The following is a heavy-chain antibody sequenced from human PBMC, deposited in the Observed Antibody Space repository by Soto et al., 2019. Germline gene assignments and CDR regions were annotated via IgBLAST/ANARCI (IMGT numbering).Heavy chain of an antibody. Sequence: QVQLVQSGAEVKKPWPSVKVSCTASGYTFTSYGISWDRQAPGQGLEWMGWIRAYNGNTNYAQTLQGSVNMTTDTPTSTAYMELRSLRSDDTAVYFCAGDLPPRDVGGQGTTVTVSS. J-gene: IGHJ6*02. CDR1: GYTFTSYG. CDR2: IRAYNGNT. CDR3: AGDLPPRDV. V-gene: IGHV1-18*01.